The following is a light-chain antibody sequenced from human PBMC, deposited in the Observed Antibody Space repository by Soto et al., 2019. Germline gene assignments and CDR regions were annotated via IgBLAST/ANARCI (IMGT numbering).Light chain of an antibody. CDR2: EVS. Sequence: QSALTPPPSASGSPGQSVTISCTGTSSDVGGYNSVSWFQQHPGKAPKLMIYEVSKRPSGVPDRFSGSKSGNTASLTVSGLQAEDEADYYCSSYAGSNNVIFGGGTKVTVL. CDR3: SSYAGSNNVI. CDR1: SSDVGGYNS. J-gene: IGLJ2*01. V-gene: IGLV2-8*01.